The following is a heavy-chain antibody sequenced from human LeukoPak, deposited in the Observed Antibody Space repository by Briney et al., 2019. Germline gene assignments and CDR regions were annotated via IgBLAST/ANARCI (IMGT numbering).Heavy chain of an antibody. Sequence: ASVKLSCKASGYTFSSYGISWVRQAPGQGLEWMGWISAYNGNTNYAQKLQGRVTMTTDTSTSTAYMELMSLRSDDTAVYYCLRDAQRPRLTPDYWGQGTLVTVST. CDR2: ISAYNGNT. CDR1: GYTFSSYG. V-gene: IGHV1-18*01. J-gene: IGHJ4*02. CDR3: LRDAQRPRLTPDY. D-gene: IGHD6-25*01.